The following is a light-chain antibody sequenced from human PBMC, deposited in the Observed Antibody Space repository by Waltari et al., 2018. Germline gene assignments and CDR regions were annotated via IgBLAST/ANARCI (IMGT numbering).Light chain of an antibody. Sequence: QSALTQPASVSGSPGQSVTISCTEARSDVGSYSVVSWYQQRPGKAPTLLIYEDFKRPSGISNRFSGSKSGNTASLTISGLQAEDEADYYCCSYVGTNNYHLFGGGTKLTVL. J-gene: IGLJ2*01. CDR1: RSDVGSYSV. V-gene: IGLV2-23*01. CDR3: CSYVGTNNYHL. CDR2: EDF.